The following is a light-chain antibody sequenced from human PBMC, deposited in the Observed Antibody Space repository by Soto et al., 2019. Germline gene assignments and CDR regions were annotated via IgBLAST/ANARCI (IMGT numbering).Light chain of an antibody. CDR3: CSYAGFYTSV. CDR2: DVS. Sequence: QSALTQPRSVSGSPGQSVTISCTGTSSDVGGYKFVSWYQQHPGKAPKLMIYDVSKRPSGVPDRFSGSKSGNTASLTISGLQAEDEADYYCCSYAGFYTSVFGTGTKVT. CDR1: SSDVGGYKF. V-gene: IGLV2-11*01. J-gene: IGLJ1*01.